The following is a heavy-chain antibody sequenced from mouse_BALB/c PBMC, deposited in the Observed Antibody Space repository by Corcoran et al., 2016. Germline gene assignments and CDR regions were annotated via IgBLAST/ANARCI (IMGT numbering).Heavy chain of an antibody. CDR3: ARGGTMITLAY. V-gene: IGHV1-66*01. CDR1: GYSFTSYY. Sequence: QVQLQQSGPELVKPGASVKISYKASGYSFTSYYIHWVKQRPGQGLEWIGWIFPGSGNTKYNEKFKGKATLTADTSSSTAYMQLSSLTSEDSAVYFCARGGTMITLAYWGQGTLVTVSA. J-gene: IGHJ3*01. D-gene: IGHD2-4*01. CDR2: IFPGSGNT.